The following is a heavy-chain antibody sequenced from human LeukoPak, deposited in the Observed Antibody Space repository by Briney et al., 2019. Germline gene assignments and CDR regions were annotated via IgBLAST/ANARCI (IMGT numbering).Heavy chain of an antibody. Sequence: SETLSLTCTVSGGSISSSSYYWGWIRQPPGKGLEWIGSIYYSGSTYYNPSLKSRVTISVDTSKNQFSLKLSSVTAADTAVYYCATDHIGYSSGHEDYWGQGTLVTVSS. V-gene: IGHV4-39*01. J-gene: IGHJ4*02. D-gene: IGHD6-19*01. CDR1: GGSISSSSYY. CDR3: ATDHIGYSSGHEDY. CDR2: IYYSGST.